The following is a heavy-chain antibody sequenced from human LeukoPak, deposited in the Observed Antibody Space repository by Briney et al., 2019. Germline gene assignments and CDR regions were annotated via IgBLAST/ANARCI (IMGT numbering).Heavy chain of an antibody. Sequence: PGGSLRLSCAASGFTFSSYSMNWVRQAPGKGLEWVSSISSSSSYIYYADSVKGRFTISRVNAKNSLYLQMNSLRAEDTAVYYCARLYYDSSGYPSPFDYWGQVTLVTVSS. D-gene: IGHD3-22*01. J-gene: IGHJ4*02. CDR1: GFTFSSYS. V-gene: IGHV3-21*01. CDR2: ISSSSSYI. CDR3: ARLYYDSSGYPSPFDY.